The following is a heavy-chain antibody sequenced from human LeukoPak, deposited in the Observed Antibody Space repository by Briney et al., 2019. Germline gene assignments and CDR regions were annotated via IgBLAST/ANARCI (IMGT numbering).Heavy chain of an antibody. V-gene: IGHV4-59*01. CDR1: GGSISSYY. J-gene: IGHJ1*01. CDR3: ARLPEKGPVQH. Sequence: PSETLSLTCTVSGGSISSYYWSWVRQPPGKGLEWIGYIYYSGSTNYNPSLKSRVTISVDTSKNQFSLKLGSVTAADTAVYYCARLPEKGPVQHWGQGTLVTVSS. CDR2: IYYSGST.